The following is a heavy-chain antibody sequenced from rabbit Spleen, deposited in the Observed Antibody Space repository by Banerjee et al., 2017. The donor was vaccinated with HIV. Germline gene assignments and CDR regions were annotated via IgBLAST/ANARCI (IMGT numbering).Heavy chain of an antibody. CDR3: ARAPDSYSYGAYATAYNL. J-gene: IGHJ4*01. V-gene: IGHV1S47*01. CDR1: GFDVSSYG. Sequence: QEQLVESGGGLVQPGGSLKLSCKASGFDVSSYGVSWVRQAPGKGLEWIGYIDPVFGSTVYASWVNGRFTISRDNAQNTLYLQLNSLTAADTATYFCARAPDSYSYGAYATAYNLWGPGTLVTVS. D-gene: IGHD6-1*01. CDR2: IDPVFGST.